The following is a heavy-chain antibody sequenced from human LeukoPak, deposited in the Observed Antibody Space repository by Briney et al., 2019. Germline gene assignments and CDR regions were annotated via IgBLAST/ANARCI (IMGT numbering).Heavy chain of an antibody. CDR2: IKLDGSEK. CDR3: ARGVGAKLDY. V-gene: IGHV3-7*01. J-gene: IGHJ4*02. D-gene: IGHD1-26*01. CDR1: GFTFSTYW. Sequence: GGSLRLSCAASGFTFSTYWMSWVRQAPGKGLEWVANIKLDGSEKYYVDSVMGRFTISRDSAKNSLYLQMNSLRADDTAVYYCARGVGAKLDYWGQGTLVTVSS.